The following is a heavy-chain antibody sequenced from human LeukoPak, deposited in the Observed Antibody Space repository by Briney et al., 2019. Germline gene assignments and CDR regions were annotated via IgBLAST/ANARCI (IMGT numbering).Heavy chain of an antibody. CDR1: GGSVSSGSYY. D-gene: IGHD5-12*01. CDR3: ARLASGYDD. V-gene: IGHV4-61*01. CDR2: IYYSGST. Sequence: SETLSLTCTVSGGSVSSGSYYWSRVRQPPGKGLEWIGYIYYSGSTNYNPSLKSRVTISVDTSKNQFSLKLSSVTAADTAVYYCARLASGYDDWGQGTLVTVSS. J-gene: IGHJ4*02.